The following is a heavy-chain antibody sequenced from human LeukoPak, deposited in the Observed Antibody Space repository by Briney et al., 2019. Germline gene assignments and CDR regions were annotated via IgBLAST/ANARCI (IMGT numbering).Heavy chain of an antibody. CDR2: ISSSSSYI. V-gene: IGHV3-21*04. CDR3: AKDLALWFGTDSNFDY. D-gene: IGHD3-10*01. CDR1: GFTFSSYS. Sequence: GGSLRLSCAASGFTFSSYSMNWVRQAPGKGLEWVSSISSSSSYIYYADSVKGRLTISRDNSKNTLYLQMNSLRAEDTAVYYCAKDLALWFGTDSNFDYWGQGTLVTVSS. J-gene: IGHJ4*02.